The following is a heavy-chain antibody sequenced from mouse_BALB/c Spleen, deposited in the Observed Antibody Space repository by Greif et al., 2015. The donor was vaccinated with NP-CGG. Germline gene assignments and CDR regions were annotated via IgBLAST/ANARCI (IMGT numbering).Heavy chain of an antibody. CDR1: GYTFSSYW. J-gene: IGHJ3*01. CDR3: ARSPYGRKGFAY. V-gene: IGHV1-9*01. Sequence: VQLQQSGAELMKPGASVKISCKATGYTFSSYWIEWVKQRPGHGLEWIGEILPGSGSTNYNEKFKGKATFTADTSSNTAYMQLSSLTSEDSAVYYCARSPYGRKGFAYWGQGTLVTVSA. CDR2: ILPGSGST. D-gene: IGHD1-1*01.